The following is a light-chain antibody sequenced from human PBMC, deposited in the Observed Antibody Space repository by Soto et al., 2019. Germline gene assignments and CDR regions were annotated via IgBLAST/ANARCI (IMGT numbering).Light chain of an antibody. CDR3: QQYNNWPPLT. CDR2: GAS. CDR1: QSVSSN. J-gene: IGKJ5*01. V-gene: IGKV3-15*01. Sequence: ELVMTQSPATLSVPPGERAPLSCRASQSVSSNLAWYQQKPGQAPRLLIYGASTRATGIPARFSGSGSGTEFTLTISSLQSEDFAVYYCQQYNNWPPLTFGQGTRLEIK.